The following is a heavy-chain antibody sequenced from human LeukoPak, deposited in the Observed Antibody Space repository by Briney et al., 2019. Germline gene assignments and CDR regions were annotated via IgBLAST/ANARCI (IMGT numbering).Heavy chain of an antibody. CDR2: IYSIGST. CDR1: GFSVSSNF. V-gene: IGHV3-53*01. Sequence: GGSLRLSCATSGFSVSSNFMSWVRQAPGKGLEWVSVIYSIGSTYYTDSVKGRFTISRDNSKSTVYLQMDSLRAEDTVVYYSMRDSDSFGFDHCGHATLVTGSS. J-gene: IGHJ4*01. CDR3: MRDSDSFGFDH. D-gene: IGHD3-10*01.